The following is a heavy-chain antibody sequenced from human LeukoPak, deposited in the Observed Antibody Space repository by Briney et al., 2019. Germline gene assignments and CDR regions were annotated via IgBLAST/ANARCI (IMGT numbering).Heavy chain of an antibody. CDR2: IYYSGST. Sequence: PSETLCLTCTVSGGSISSYYWSWIRQPPGKGLEWIGYIYYSGSTNHNPSLKSPVTISVDTSKNQFSLKLSSVTAADTAVYYCARHLGGAGANDYWGQGTLVPVSS. J-gene: IGHJ4*02. V-gene: IGHV4-59*01. CDR1: GGSISSYY. D-gene: IGHD3-16*01. CDR3: ARHLGGAGANDY.